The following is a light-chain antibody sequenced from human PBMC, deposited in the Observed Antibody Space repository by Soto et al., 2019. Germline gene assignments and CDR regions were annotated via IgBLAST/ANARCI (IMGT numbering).Light chain of an antibody. Sequence: QSALTQPASVSGSPGQSITISCTGTSSDVGGYNYVSWYQQHPGKAPKVMIYDVSKRPSGISNRFSGSKSGNTAALTISGLQVEDEADYYCAAWDGSLQSWVFGGGTKLTVL. CDR2: DVS. J-gene: IGLJ3*02. V-gene: IGLV2-14*03. CDR1: SSDVGGYNY. CDR3: AAWDGSLQSWV.